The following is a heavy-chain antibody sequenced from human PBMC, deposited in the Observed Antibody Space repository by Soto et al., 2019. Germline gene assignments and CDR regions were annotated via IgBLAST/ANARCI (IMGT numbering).Heavy chain of an antibody. CDR2: IWHDGSNK. J-gene: IGHJ6*02. CDR1: GFTFSNYG. D-gene: IGHD1-26*01. V-gene: IGHV3-33*01. CDR3: ASDLVGASDSYGLDV. Sequence: GGSLRLSCAASGFTFSNYGMHWVRQAPGKGLEWVAIIWHDGSNKYYADSVRGRFIISRDNSKNRLYLQMNSLRAEDTAVYHCASDLVGASDSYGLDVWGQGTPVTVSS.